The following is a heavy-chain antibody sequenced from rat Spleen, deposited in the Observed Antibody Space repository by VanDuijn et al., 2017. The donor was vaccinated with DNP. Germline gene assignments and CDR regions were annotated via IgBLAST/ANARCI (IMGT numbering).Heavy chain of an antibody. CDR2: LSYNGGTP. V-gene: IGHV5-22*01. Sequence: EVQLVESGGGLVQPGRSLKLSCAASGFTFSDYYMAWVRQAPTKGLEWVATLSYNGGTPYYGDSVKGRFTIYRDNAKSTVYLQLNSLRSEDTATYYCARHRTIMPYYYSMDAWGQGASVTVSS. CDR3: ARHRTIMPYYYSMDA. CDR1: GFTFSDYY. D-gene: IGHD1-12*01. J-gene: IGHJ4*01.